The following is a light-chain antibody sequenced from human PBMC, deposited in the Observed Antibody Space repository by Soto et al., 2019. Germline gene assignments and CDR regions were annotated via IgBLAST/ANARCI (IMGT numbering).Light chain of an antibody. V-gene: IGLV1-44*01. CDR1: TSNIAGNT. Sequence: QSVLTQPPSVSAAPGQKVTISCSGSTSNIAGNTVHWYQHLPETAPKLLIYIDDQRPSGVPDRFSGSKSGTSASLAISGLQSEDEADYYCATWDDSLNAAVFGGGTQLTVL. CDR3: ATWDDSLNAAV. J-gene: IGLJ7*01. CDR2: IDD.